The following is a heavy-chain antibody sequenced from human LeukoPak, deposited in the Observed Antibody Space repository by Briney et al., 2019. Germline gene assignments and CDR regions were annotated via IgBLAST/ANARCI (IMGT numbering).Heavy chain of an antibody. CDR3: ARGLHYVDV. CDR2: IYKTGHA. Sequence: SETLSLTCTVSGGSFTGISNYWPWLRQPPGKELEWIGKIYKTGHADYNPSLKSRVTLSVDTTNNQFSLRLTSVTAADTAVYYCARGLHYVDVWGKGITVSVSS. V-gene: IGHV4-39*02. CDR1: GGSFTGISNY. D-gene: IGHD3-10*01. J-gene: IGHJ6*04.